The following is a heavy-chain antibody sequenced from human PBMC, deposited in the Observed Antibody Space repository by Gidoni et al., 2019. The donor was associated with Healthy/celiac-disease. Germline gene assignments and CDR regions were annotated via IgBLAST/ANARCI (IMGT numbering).Heavy chain of an antibody. CDR1: GGSISSGGYY. J-gene: IGHJ4*02. Sequence: QVQLQESGPGLVKPSPTLSLTCTVSGGSISSGGYYWSWIRQHPGKGLEWIGYIYYSGSTYYNPSLKSRVTISVDTSKNQFSLKLSSVTAADTAVYYCARVAYYDSSGYGFDYWGQGTLVTVSS. CDR2: IYYSGST. D-gene: IGHD3-22*01. CDR3: ARVAYYDSSGYGFDY. V-gene: IGHV4-31*03.